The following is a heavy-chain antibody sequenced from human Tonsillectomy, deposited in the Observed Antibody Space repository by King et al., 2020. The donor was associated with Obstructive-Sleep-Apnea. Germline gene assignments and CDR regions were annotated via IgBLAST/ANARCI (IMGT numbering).Heavy chain of an antibody. V-gene: IGHV3-7*01. CDR3: AREYWGPDY. D-gene: IGHD3-16*01. CDR2: IKQDGSVK. Sequence: VQLVESGGGLVQPGGSVRLSCGASGFTFSSYWMTWVRQAPGKGLEWVANIKQDGSVKNYEDSVKGRFTISRDNAKKSGFLQMNSLTAEDTAVYYCAREYWGPDYWGQGTLVTVSS. CDR1: GFTFSSYW. J-gene: IGHJ4*02.